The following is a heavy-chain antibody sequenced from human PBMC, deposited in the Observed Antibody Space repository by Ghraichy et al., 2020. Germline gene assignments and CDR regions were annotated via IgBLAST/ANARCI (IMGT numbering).Heavy chain of an antibody. CDR2: IKEDESEK. J-gene: IGHJ1*01. CDR3: AIGSGWTSEH. D-gene: IGHD6-19*01. Sequence: GGSLRLSCAASGFTFINYWMNWVRQAPGKGLEWVANIKEDESEKNYVDSVKGRFTVSRDSTKNSVSLQMSSLRAEDTAVYYCAIGSGWTSEHWGQGTLVTVSS. V-gene: IGHV3-7*03. CDR1: GFTFINYW.